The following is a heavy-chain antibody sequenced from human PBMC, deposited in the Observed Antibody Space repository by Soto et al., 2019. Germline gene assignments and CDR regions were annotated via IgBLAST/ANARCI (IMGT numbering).Heavy chain of an antibody. CDR1: GGSVSSGGYY. Sequence: SETLSLTCTVSGGSVSSGGYYWSWIRQPPGKGLEWIGYIYYSGSTNYNPSLKSRVTISVDTSKNQFSLKLNSVTAADTAVYYCAREEYSGSYYYYYGMDVWGQGTTVTVSS. CDR2: IYYSGST. CDR3: AREEYSGSYYYYYGMDV. D-gene: IGHD6-6*01. J-gene: IGHJ6*02. V-gene: IGHV4-61*08.